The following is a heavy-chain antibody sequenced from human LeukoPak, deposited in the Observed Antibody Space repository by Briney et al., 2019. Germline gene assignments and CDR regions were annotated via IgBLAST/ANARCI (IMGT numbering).Heavy chain of an antibody. J-gene: IGHJ4*02. CDR2: IYYSGRT. V-gene: IGHV4-59*08. CDR1: GGSISSYY. D-gene: IGHD2-15*01. CDR3: ARGVDCSGGSCYDYFDY. Sequence: PSETLSLTCAVSGGSISSYYGRWIRQPPGKGLEWIGYIYYSGRTNYNPSLKSRVTISVDTSKNQFSLKLSSVTAADTAVYYCARGVDCSGGSCYDYFDYWGQGTLVTVSS.